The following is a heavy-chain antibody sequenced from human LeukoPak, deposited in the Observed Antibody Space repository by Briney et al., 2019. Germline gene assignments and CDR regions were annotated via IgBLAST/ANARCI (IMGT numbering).Heavy chain of an antibody. Sequence: GSLRLSCAASGFTFSSYAMSWVRQAPGKGLEWIGEINHSGSTNYNPSLKSRVTISVDTSKNQFSLKLSSVTAADTAVYYCAVHSGYDYVFDYWGQGTLVTVSS. CDR1: GFTFSSYA. J-gene: IGHJ4*02. CDR3: AVHSGYDYVFDY. D-gene: IGHD5-12*01. V-gene: IGHV4-34*08. CDR2: INHSGST.